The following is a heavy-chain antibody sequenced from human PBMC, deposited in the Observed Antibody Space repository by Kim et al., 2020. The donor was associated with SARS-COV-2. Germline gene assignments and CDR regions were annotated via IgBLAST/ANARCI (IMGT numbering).Heavy chain of an antibody. J-gene: IGHJ4*02. CDR1: GGSFSGYY. CDR3: ALQYYYGSGSYFPDY. D-gene: IGHD3-10*01. CDR2: INHSGST. V-gene: IGHV4-34*01. Sequence: SETLSLTCAVYGGSFSGYYWSWIRQPPGKGLEWIGEINHSGSTNYNPSLKSRVTISVDTSKNQFSLKLSSVTAADTAVYYCALQYYYGSGSYFPDYWGQGTLVTVSS.